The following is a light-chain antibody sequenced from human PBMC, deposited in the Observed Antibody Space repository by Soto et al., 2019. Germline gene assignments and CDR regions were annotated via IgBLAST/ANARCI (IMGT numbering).Light chain of an antibody. J-gene: IGLJ2*01. CDR1: TGAVTSGHY. V-gene: IGLV7-46*01. CDR3: LLSYSGARPV. CDR2: DTS. Sequence: QAVVTQEPSLTVSPGGTVTLTCGSSTGAVTSGHYPYWFQQKPGQAPRTLIYDTSNKHSWTPARFSGSLLGDKAALTLSGAQPEDEAEYSCLLSYSGARPVFGGGTKLTVL.